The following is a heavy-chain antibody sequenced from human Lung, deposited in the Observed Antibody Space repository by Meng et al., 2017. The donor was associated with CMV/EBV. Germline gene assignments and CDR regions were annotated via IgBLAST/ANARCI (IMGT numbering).Heavy chain of an antibody. J-gene: IGHJ4*02. CDR1: GFTVSIYL. D-gene: IGHD2-15*01. CDR3: VMSTPYYFDY. V-gene: IGHV3-30*03. CDR2: ISHDGNSE. Sequence: LACADSGFTVSIYLMHWVRQAPGKGMEWLAIISHDGNSEFYSDSVKGRFTISRDNFKSALYLQMNSLRPEDTAVYYCVMSTPYYFDYWGQGTLVTVSS.